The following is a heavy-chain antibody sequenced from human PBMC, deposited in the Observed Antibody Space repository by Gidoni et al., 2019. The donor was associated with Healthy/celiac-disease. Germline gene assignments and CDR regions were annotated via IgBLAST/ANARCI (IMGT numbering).Heavy chain of an antibody. D-gene: IGHD3-3*01. CDR2: ISSSSSYI. Sequence: EVQLVESGGGLVKPGGSLRLSCAASGFTFSSYSMNWVRQAPGKGLEWVSSISSSSSYIYYADSVKGRFTISRDNAKNSLYLQMNSLRAEDTAVYYCARLLGDYDGFIGWWGQGTLVTVSS. CDR3: ARLLGDYDGFIGW. V-gene: IGHV3-21*01. CDR1: GFTFSSYS. J-gene: IGHJ4*02.